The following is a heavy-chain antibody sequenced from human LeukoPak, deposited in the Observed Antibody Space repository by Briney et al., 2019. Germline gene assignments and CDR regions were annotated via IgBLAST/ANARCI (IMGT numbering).Heavy chain of an antibody. CDR3: AREGIAARETNFGY. CDR1: GFTVSSNY. Sequence: PGGSLRLSCAASGFTVSSNYMSWVRHAPGKGLEWVSVIYSGGSTYYADSVKGRFTISRDNSKNTLYLQMNSLRAEDTAVYYCAREGIAARETNFGYWGQGTLVTVSS. J-gene: IGHJ4*02. CDR2: IYSGGST. V-gene: IGHV3-53*01. D-gene: IGHD6-6*01.